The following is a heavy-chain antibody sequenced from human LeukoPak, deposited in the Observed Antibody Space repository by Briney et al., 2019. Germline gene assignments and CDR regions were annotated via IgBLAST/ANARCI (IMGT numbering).Heavy chain of an antibody. V-gene: IGHV4-39*07. Sequence: SETLSLTCTVSGGSISSSSYYWGWIRQPPGKGLEWIGSIYYSGSTYYNPSLKSRVTISVDTSKNQFSLKLSSVTAADTAVYYCARDLWGITMVPNDIWGQGTMVTVSS. CDR1: GGSISSSSYY. CDR2: IYYSGST. CDR3: ARDLWGITMVPNDI. D-gene: IGHD3-10*01. J-gene: IGHJ3*02.